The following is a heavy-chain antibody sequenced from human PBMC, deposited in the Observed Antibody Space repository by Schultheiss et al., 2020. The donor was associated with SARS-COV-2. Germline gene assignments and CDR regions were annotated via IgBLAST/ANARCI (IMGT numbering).Heavy chain of an antibody. D-gene: IGHD1-26*01. CDR2: ISYDGSNK. CDR1: GFTFSSYA. V-gene: IGHV3-30*07. CDR3: AKVDGSYRV. J-gene: IGHJ6*02. Sequence: GESLKISCAASGFTFSSYAMHWVRQAPGKGLEWVAVISYDGSNKYYADSVKGRFTISRDNSKNTLYLQMNSLRAEDTAVYYCAKVDGSYRVWGQGTTVTVSS.